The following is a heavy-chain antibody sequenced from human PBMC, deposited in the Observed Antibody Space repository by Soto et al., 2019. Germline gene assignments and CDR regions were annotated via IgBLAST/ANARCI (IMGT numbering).Heavy chain of an antibody. CDR2: ISGSGGST. V-gene: IGHV3-23*01. Sequence: EVQLLESGGGLVQPGGSLRLSCAASGFTFSSYVMSWVRQAPGKGLEWVSAISGSGGSTYYADSVKGRFTISRDNSKNTLYLQMNSLRAEDTAVYYCAKDTPRSSPHLFIVVVPVYGMDVWGQGTTVTVSS. CDR1: GFTFSSYV. J-gene: IGHJ6*02. D-gene: IGHD2-2*01. CDR3: AKDTPRSSPHLFIVVVPVYGMDV.